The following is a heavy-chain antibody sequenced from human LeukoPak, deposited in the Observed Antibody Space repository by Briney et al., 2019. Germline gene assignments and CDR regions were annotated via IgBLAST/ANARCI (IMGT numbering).Heavy chain of an antibody. Sequence: SETLSLTCTVSGGSISSYYWSWIRQPPRKGLEWIGYIYYSGSTNYNPSLKSRVTISVDTSKNQFSLKLSSVTAADTAVYYCARQSLGVGATYFDYWGQGTLVTVSS. D-gene: IGHD1-26*01. CDR3: ARQSLGVGATYFDY. CDR1: GGSISSYY. CDR2: IYYSGST. J-gene: IGHJ4*02. V-gene: IGHV4-59*08.